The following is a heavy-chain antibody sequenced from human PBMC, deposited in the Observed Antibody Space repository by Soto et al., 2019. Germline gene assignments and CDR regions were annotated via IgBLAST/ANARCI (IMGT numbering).Heavy chain of an antibody. D-gene: IGHD1-1*01. CDR1: GGSISSYY. V-gene: IGHV4-59*08. CDR2: IYYSGST. Sequence: SETLSLTCTVSGGSISSYYWSWIRQPPGKGLEWIGYIYYSGSTNYNPPPKSRVTISVDTSKNQFSLKLSSVTAADTAVYYCARHVVQRESGGSYYYYMDVWGKGTTVTVSS. J-gene: IGHJ6*03. CDR3: ARHVVQRESGGSYYYYMDV.